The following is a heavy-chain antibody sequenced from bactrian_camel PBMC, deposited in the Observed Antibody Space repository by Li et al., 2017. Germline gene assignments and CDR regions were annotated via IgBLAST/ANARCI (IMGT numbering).Heavy chain of an antibody. V-gene: IGHV3S53*01. D-gene: IGHD1*01. CDR1: GYSSYC. CDR2: IDSYGST. Sequence: HVQLVESGGDLVQPGGSLRLSCAVSGYSSYCMGWFRQAPGKEREGIAAIDSYGSTSYADSVKGRFTISRDNAKNTLYLQMNSLKPEDTAMYYCAVAKSTAIPWLLRPSDYAYWGPGTQVTVS. CDR3: AVAKSTAIPWLLRPSDYAY. J-gene: IGHJ4*01.